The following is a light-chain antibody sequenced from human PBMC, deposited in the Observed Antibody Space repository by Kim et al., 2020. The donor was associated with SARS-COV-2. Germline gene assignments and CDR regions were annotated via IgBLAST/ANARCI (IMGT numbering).Light chain of an antibody. Sequence: NFTLTQPHSVSESPGKTVTISCTRSSGSIASNYVQWYQQRPGSAPTTVIYEDNQRPSGVPDRFSGSIDSSSNSASLTISGLKTEDEADYYCQSYDSSSHWVFGGGTKLTVL. J-gene: IGLJ3*02. CDR2: EDN. CDR1: SGSIASNY. CDR3: QSYDSSSHWV. V-gene: IGLV6-57*04.